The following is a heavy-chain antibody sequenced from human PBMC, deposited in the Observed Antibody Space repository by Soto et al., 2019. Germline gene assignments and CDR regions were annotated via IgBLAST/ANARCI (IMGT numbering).Heavy chain of an antibody. J-gene: IGHJ4*02. D-gene: IGHD3-22*01. V-gene: IGHV1-18*04. CDR2: ISGYNGNT. CDR3: ARVDYYDSSGDYGY. CDR1: GYTFTIYG. Sequence: QVQLVQSGAEVKKPGASVKVSCKASGYTFTIYGISWVRQAPGQGLEWMGWISGYNGNTDYAQNLQVRVTLTTDASMSSVYMELRSLRSDDTAVYYCARVDYYDSSGDYGYWGQGTLITVSS.